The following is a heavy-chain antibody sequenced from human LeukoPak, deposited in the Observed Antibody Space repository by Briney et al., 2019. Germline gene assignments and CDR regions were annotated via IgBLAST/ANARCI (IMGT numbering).Heavy chain of an antibody. J-gene: IGHJ2*01. D-gene: IGHD3-3*01. CDR3: ARGFSGDWYFDL. Sequence: GGSLRLSCAASGFTFSSYWMHWVRQAPGKGLVWVSRINSDGSSTSYAESVKGRFTISRDNAKNTLYLQMNSLRAEDTAVYYCARGFSGDWYFDLWGRGTLVTVSS. V-gene: IGHV3-74*01. CDR2: INSDGSST. CDR1: GFTFSSYW.